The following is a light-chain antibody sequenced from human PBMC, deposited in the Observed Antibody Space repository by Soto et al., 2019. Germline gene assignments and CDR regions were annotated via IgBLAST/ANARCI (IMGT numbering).Light chain of an antibody. CDR1: QAINNN. CDR2: GAS. Sequence: VLTQAPDTLSVSPGERATLSCRASQAINNNVAWYQLKDGQVPRLHIYGASTRAADVPARFSGGGSGTEFTLTISSLQSEDFAGYHCQQYNNWPQTFGQGTKVEIK. J-gene: IGKJ1*01. CDR3: QQYNNWPQT. V-gene: IGKV3-15*01.